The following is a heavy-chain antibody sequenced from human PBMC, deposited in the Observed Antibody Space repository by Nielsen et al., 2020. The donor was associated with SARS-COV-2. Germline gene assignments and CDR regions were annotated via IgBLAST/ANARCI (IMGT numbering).Heavy chain of an antibody. CDR2: ISSSSSYI. CDR1: GFTFSSYS. J-gene: IGHJ5*02. Sequence: GSLRLSCAASGFTFSSYSMNWVRQAPGKGLEWVSSISSSSSYIYYADSVKGRFTISRDNAKNSLYLQMNSLRAEDTAVYYCARDLFAGSRPQSWFDPWGQGTLVTVSS. V-gene: IGHV3-21*01. D-gene: IGHD1-26*01. CDR3: ARDLFAGSRPQSWFDP.